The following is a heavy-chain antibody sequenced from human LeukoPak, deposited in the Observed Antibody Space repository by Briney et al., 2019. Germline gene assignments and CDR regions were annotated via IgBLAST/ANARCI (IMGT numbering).Heavy chain of an antibody. J-gene: IGHJ4*02. CDR2: TSYDGSRQ. D-gene: IGHD3-10*01. CDR1: GFSFGNHA. Sequence: GGSLRLSCAASGFSFGNHAMHWVRQAPGKGLEWLAVTSYDGSRQYYADFVGGRFTISRENSKNTLYLHMSSLRVDDTAVYYCAKDWSEGSGSYIDYWGQGALVIVSS. CDR3: AKDWSEGSGSYIDY. V-gene: IGHV3-30*04.